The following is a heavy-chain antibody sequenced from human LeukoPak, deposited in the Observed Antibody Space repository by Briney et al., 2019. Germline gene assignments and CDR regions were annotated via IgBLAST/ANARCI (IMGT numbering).Heavy chain of an antibody. CDR2: INPHYGNT. CDR3: VRGNGGNWWKVGGGGN. Sequence: SLPVTCKASSYTFDNSGISWVRQAPGQGLEWMAWINPHYGNTNYAQSVHRRVPMTTDTSTTTAYNELRSLRYDDTAVYYCVRGNGGNWWKVGGGGNWGQDRRDTVSS. J-gene: IGHJ1*01. V-gene: IGHV1-18*01. CDR1: SYTFDNSG. D-gene: IGHD2-8*02.